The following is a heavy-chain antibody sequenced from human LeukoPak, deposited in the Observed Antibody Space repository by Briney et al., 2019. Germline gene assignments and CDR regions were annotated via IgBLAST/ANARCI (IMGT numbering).Heavy chain of an antibody. CDR2: INHSGST. J-gene: IGHJ4*02. CDR3: ARGPPEYCSSTSCYGLDY. D-gene: IGHD2-2*01. CDR1: GGSFSSYY. V-gene: IGHV4-34*01. Sequence: SETLSLTCAVYGGSFSSYYWSWIRQPPGKGLEWIGEINHSGSTNYHPSLKSRVTISVDTSKNQFSLKLSSVTAADTAVYYCARGPPEYCSSTSCYGLDYWGQGTLVTVSS.